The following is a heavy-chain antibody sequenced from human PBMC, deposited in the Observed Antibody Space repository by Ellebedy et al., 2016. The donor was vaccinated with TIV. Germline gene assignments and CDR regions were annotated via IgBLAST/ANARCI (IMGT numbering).Heavy chain of an antibody. D-gene: IGHD4-17*01. CDR1: GFTFSNAW. CDR2: IKSKTDGGTT. CDR3: TTPFNDYGDYLIDY. J-gene: IGHJ4*02. V-gene: IGHV3-15*01. Sequence: GESLKISXAASGFTFSNAWMSWVRQAPGKGLEWVGRIKSKTDGGTTDYAAPVKGRFTISRDDSKNTLYLQMNSLKTEDTAVYYCTTPFNDYGDYLIDYWGQGTLVTVSS.